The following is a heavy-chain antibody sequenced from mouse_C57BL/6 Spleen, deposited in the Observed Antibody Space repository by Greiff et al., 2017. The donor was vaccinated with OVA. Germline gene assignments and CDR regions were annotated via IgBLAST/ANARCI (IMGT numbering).Heavy chain of an antibody. CDR3: ARSDDYHYAMDY. CDR2: IYPRSGNT. V-gene: IGHV1-81*01. Sequence: QVQLKESGAELARPGASVKLSCKASGYTFTSYGISWVKQRTGQGLEWIGEIYPRSGNTYYNEKFKGKATLTADKSSSTAYMELRSLTSEDSAVYFCARSDDYHYAMDYWGQGTSVTVSS. CDR1: GYTFTSYG. J-gene: IGHJ4*01. D-gene: IGHD2-4*01.